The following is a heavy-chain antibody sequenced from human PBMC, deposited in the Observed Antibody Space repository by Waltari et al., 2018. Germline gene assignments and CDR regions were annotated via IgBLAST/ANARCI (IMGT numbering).Heavy chain of an antibody. CDR2: IIPILGVA. CDR3: ARDRGVGASHIDY. CDR1: GGAFRILG. D-gene: IGHD1-26*01. Sequence: QVQLVQSGAEVKKPGSSVTVSCKVSGGAFRILGVNWVRQAPGQGLEWMGRIIPILGVADNAKRFQGRVTIPAEKSTSTAYMELSNLRSEDTAIYYCARDRGVGASHIDYWGQGTLVTVSS. J-gene: IGHJ4*02. V-gene: IGHV1-69*04.